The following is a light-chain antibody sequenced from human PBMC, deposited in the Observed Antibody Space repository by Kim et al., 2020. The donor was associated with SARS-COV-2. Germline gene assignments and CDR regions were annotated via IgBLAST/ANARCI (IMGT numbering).Light chain of an antibody. CDR2: KDD. CDR1: KFGEKY. CDR3: QVWDENTGF. J-gene: IGLJ1*01. Sequence: SYELTQPHSVSVSPGQTASITCSGDKFGEKYVHWYQQKAGQSPVFVIHKDDRRPSGIPERFSGSNSGGTATLAISETQTVDEADYYSQVWDENTGFFGTG. V-gene: IGLV3-1*01.